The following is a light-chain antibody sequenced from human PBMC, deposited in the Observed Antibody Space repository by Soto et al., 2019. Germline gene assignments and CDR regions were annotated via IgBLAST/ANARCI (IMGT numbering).Light chain of an antibody. CDR1: EDISNY. V-gene: IGKV1-27*01. CDR2: AAS. Sequence: DIQMTQSPSSLSASVGDRVTITCRASEDISNYLAWYQQKPGKVPKVLIYAASTLQSGVPSRFSGSGSGTDFTLAISSLRPEDVATYYCHKYNSAPFTFGPGTKVDIE. J-gene: IGKJ3*01. CDR3: HKYNSAPFT.